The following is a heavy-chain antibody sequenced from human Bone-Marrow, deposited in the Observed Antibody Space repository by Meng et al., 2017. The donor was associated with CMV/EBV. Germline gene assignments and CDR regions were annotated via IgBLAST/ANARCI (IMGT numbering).Heavy chain of an antibody. V-gene: IGHV1-69*04. D-gene: IGHD2-21*02. CDR2: IIPILGIA. CDR1: GHFSSYT. J-gene: IGHJ4*02. Sequence: GHFSSYTIRWVRQAPRQGLEWMGRIIPILGIANYAQKFQGRVTITADKSTSTAYMELSSLRSEDTAVYYCARDTPYCGGDCYSASDYWGQGTLVTVSS. CDR3: ARDTPYCGGDCYSASDY.